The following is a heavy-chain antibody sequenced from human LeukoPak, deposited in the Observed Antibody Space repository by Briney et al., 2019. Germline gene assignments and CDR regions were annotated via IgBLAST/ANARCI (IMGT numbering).Heavy chain of an antibody. V-gene: IGHV1-2*02. Sequence: ASVKVSCKASGYTFTSYYMHWVRQAPGQGLEWMGWINPNSGGTNYAQKFQGRVTMTRDTSISTAYMELSRLRSDDTAVYYCARASGGYSYGDAFDIWGQGTMVTVSS. J-gene: IGHJ3*02. D-gene: IGHD5-18*01. CDR3: ARASGGYSYGDAFDI. CDR2: INPNSGGT. CDR1: GYTFTSYY.